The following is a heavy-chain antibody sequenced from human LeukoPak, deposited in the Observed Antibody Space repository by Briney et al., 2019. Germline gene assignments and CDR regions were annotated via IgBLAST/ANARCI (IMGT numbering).Heavy chain of an antibody. D-gene: IGHD3-16*01. J-gene: IGHJ4*02. V-gene: IGHV3-23*01. CDR2: ISGSGSST. CDR3: AKDATEANGGDFDY. Sequence: GGSLRLSCAASGFTFSSYAMSWVRQAPGKGLEWVSGISGSGSSTYYADSVKGRFTISRDNSKNTLYLQMNNLRAEDTAVYDCAKDATEANGGDFDYWGQGTLVTVSS. CDR1: GFTFSSYA.